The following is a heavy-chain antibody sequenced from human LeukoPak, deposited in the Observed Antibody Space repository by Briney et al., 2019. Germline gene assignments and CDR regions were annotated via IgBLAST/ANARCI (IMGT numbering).Heavy chain of an antibody. CDR2: INHSGST. D-gene: IGHD2-2*01. J-gene: IGHJ6*03. V-gene: IGHV4-39*07. CDR3: ARGQEDIVVVPAVRGYYYYYYMDV. CDR1: GGSISSSSYY. Sequence: SETLSLTCTVSGGSISSSSYYWGWIRQPPGKGLEWIGEINHSGSTNYNPSLKSRVTISVDTSKNQFSLKLSSVTAADTAVYYCARGQEDIVVVPAVRGYYYYYYMDVWGKGTTVTVSS.